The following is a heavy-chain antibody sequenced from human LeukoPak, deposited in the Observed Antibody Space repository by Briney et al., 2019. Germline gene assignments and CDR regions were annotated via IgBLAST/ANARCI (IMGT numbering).Heavy chain of an antibody. CDR1: GFTFSSYI. CDR2: ISSSSSSYI. Sequence: GGSLRLSCAASGFTFSSYIMNWVRQAPGKGLEWVSSISSSSSSYIYYADSVKGRFTISRDNAKNSLYLQMNSLRAEDTAVYYCARAGSGSYYPSYFDYWGQGTLVTVSS. D-gene: IGHD3-10*01. V-gene: IGHV3-21*01. J-gene: IGHJ4*02. CDR3: ARAGSGSYYPSYFDY.